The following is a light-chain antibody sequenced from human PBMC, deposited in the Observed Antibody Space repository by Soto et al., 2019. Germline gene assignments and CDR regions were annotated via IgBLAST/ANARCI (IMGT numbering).Light chain of an antibody. V-gene: IGKV3D-15*01. CDR2: GAS. CDR1: QSVDSN. J-gene: IGKJ4*01. Sequence: EIVMTQSPATLSVSPGERATLSCRASQSVDSNLAWYQQKPGQAPRLLIFGASTRATGIPARFSGSGSGTDFTLTIRSPQSEDFGIYFCPQYDNWPLTFGGGTKVDIK. CDR3: PQYDNWPLT.